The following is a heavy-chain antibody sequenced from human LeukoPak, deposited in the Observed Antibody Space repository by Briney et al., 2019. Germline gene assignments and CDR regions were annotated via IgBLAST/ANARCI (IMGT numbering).Heavy chain of an antibody. D-gene: IGHD3-10*01. Sequence: GGSLRLSWAASGFTFSNYGMHWVRQAPGKGLEWVAIISYDGSNKFYGDSVKGRFTISRGNSKSTVYLQMNSLRAEDTAVYYCAKSPGVLLWFGSFDYWGQGTLVTVSS. J-gene: IGHJ4*02. V-gene: IGHV3-30*18. CDR1: GFTFSNYG. CDR3: AKSPGVLLWFGSFDY. CDR2: ISYDGSNK.